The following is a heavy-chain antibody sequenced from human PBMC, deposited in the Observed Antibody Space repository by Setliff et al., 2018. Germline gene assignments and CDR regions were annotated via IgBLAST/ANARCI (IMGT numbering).Heavy chain of an antibody. Sequence: ASVKVSCKASGFTLTSYPIHWVRQAPGQRLEWMGWINPDNGNRKYSQRFQGRVTITRDTSASTVFLELSTLRSEDTAVYYCTRDSLGATASFDIWGQGTMVTVSS. CDR2: INPDNGNR. V-gene: IGHV1-3*01. CDR3: TRDSLGATASFDI. J-gene: IGHJ3*02. CDR1: GFTLTSYP.